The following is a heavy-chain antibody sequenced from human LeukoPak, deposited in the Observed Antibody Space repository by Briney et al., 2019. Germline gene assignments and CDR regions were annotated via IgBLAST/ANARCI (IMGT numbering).Heavy chain of an antibody. J-gene: IGHJ6*03. Sequence: PSETLSLTCTVFGGSISSSSYYWGWIRQPPGKGLEWIGSIYYSGSTYYNPSLKSRVTISVDTSKNQFSLKLSSVTAADTAVYYCARGGAAAISYYYYMDVWGKGTTVTVSS. V-gene: IGHV4-39*07. D-gene: IGHD2-2*01. CDR1: GGSISSSSYY. CDR3: ARGGAAAISYYYYMDV. CDR2: IYYSGST.